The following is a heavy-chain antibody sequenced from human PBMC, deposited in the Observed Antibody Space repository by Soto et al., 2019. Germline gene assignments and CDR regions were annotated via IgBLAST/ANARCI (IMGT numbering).Heavy chain of an antibody. Sequence: VASVKVSCKASGYTFTSYGISWVRQAPGQGLEWMGWISAYNGNTNYAQKLQGRVTMTTDTSTSTAYMELRSLRSDDTAVYYCATQPYSSSWDTPFDEWGQGTLVTVSS. CDR2: ISAYNGNT. CDR3: ATQPYSSSWDTPFDE. V-gene: IGHV1-18*01. CDR1: GYTFTSYG. J-gene: IGHJ4*02. D-gene: IGHD6-13*01.